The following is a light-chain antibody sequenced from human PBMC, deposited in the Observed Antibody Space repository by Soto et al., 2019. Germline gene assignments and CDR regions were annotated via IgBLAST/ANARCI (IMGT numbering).Light chain of an antibody. V-gene: IGKV3-20*01. CDR1: QSVSSSF. Sequence: EIVLTQSPGTLSLSPGERATLSCRASQSVSSSFLAWYQQKPGQAPRLLIYGASSRATGIPYRFSGSGSGTDFTLTISRLEPEYVAVYYCQQYGSSPLTFGGGTKVEIK. CDR2: GAS. J-gene: IGKJ4*01. CDR3: QQYGSSPLT.